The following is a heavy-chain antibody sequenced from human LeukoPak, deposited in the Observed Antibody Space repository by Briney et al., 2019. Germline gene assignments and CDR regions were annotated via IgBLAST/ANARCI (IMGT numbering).Heavy chain of an antibody. CDR2: VSGSSNPI. CDR1: GFTFSSYS. CDR3: ARIGYYDSSGYYHYYYMDV. Sequence: GGSLRLSCAASGFTFSSYSMNWVRQAPGEGLERVSYVSGSSNPIYYRDSVKGRFTISRDNAKNSLSLQMNSLRVEDTAVYYCARIGYYDSSGYYHYYYMDVWGKGTTVTVSS. J-gene: IGHJ6*03. D-gene: IGHD3-22*01. V-gene: IGHV3-48*01.